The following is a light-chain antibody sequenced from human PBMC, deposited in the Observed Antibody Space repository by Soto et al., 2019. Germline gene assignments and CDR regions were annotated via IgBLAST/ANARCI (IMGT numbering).Light chain of an antibody. CDR2: GTS. CDR1: QTISSNN. V-gene: IGKV3-20*01. Sequence: EIVLTQSPGTLSVSPGERATLSCRASQTISSNNLAWYQQKPGQAPSLLIYGTSSRATGIPDRFSGSGSGTDFTLTISRLEPEDSAIYYCQQYPSWTFGQGTKVEI. J-gene: IGKJ1*01. CDR3: QQYPSWT.